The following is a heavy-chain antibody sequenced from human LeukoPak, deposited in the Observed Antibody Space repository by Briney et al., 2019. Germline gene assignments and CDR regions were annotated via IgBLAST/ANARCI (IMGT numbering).Heavy chain of an antibody. D-gene: IGHD3-10*01. CDR3: AKGHYYCSLYYYYGMDV. Sequence: GGSLRLSCAASGFTFDDYTMHWVRQAPGKGLEWVSLISWDGGNTYYADSVKGRFTISRDNSKNSLYLQMNSLRTEDTALYYCAKGHYYCSLYYYYGMDVWGQGTTVPVSS. V-gene: IGHV3-43*01. J-gene: IGHJ6*02. CDR1: GFTFDDYT. CDR2: ISWDGGNT.